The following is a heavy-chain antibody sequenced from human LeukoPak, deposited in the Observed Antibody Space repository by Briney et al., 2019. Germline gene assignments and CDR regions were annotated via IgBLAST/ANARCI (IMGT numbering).Heavy chain of an antibody. Sequence: GGSLRLSCAASGFTFSSYAMSWVRQAPGKGLEWVSAISGSGGSTYYADSVKGRFTISRDNSKNTLYLQMNSLRAEDTAVYYCAKAPHYCTNGVCYNRDYYYGMDVWGQGTTVTVSS. CDR3: AKAPHYCTNGVCYNRDYYYGMDV. D-gene: IGHD2-8*01. J-gene: IGHJ6*02. CDR2: ISGSGGST. CDR1: GFTFSSYA. V-gene: IGHV3-23*01.